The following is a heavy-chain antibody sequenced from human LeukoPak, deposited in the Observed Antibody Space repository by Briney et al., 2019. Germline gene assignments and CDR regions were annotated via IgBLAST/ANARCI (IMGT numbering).Heavy chain of an antibody. CDR2: ISGDGTTT. J-gene: IGHJ4*02. D-gene: IGHD1-26*01. Sequence: PGGSLRLSCAVCGFTFSNDWMHWVRQAPGKGLLWVSRISGDGTTTNYADSVKGRFTISRDNAKNTLYLQMDSLRAEDTAVYYCAGTWAFDYWGQGTLVTVSS. CDR1: GFTFSNDW. V-gene: IGHV3-74*01. CDR3: AGTWAFDY.